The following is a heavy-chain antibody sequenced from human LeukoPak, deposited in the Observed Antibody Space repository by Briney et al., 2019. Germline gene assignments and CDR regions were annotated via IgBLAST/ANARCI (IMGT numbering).Heavy chain of an antibody. Sequence: SETLSLTCAVSGGSFSGYYWTWIRQPPGKGLEWIGYIYHSGSTYYNPSLKSRVTISVDTSKNQFSLKLSSVTAADTAVYYCARMDDSSGYYPQFDYWGQGTLVTVSS. CDR3: ARMDDSSGYYPQFDY. V-gene: IGHV4-34*01. CDR2: IYHSGST. J-gene: IGHJ4*02. D-gene: IGHD3-22*01. CDR1: GGSFSGYY.